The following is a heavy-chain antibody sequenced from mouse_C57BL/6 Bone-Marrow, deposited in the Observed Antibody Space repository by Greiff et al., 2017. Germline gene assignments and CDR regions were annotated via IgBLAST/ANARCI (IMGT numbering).Heavy chain of an antibody. CDR1: GYTFTDYN. CDR3: ASSWASYDSNPYYMDY. J-gene: IGHJ2*01. CDR2: INPNNGGT. Sequence: EVQLQQPGPELVKPGASVKISCKASGYTFTDYNMDWVKQSPGQSLEWIGDINPNNGGTNYNQKFKGKATSTVDKYSSTAYMELRSLTYEDTAVYSWASSWASYDSNPYYMDYWGQGTTLTVSS. V-gene: IGHV1-18*01. D-gene: IGHD2-5*01.